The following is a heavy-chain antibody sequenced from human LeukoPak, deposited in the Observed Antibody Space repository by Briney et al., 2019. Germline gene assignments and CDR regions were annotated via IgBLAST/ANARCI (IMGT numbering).Heavy chain of an antibody. Sequence: GGSLRLSCAASGFTFSSDAMSWVRQAPGKGLGWVSAISGSGGSTYYADSVKGRFTISRDNSKNTLYLQMNSLRAEDTAVYYCAGGLDTAMVLAYSGYWGQGTLVTVSS. J-gene: IGHJ4*02. V-gene: IGHV3-23*01. CDR2: ISGSGGST. CDR1: GFTFSSDA. D-gene: IGHD5-18*01. CDR3: AGGLDTAMVLAYSGY.